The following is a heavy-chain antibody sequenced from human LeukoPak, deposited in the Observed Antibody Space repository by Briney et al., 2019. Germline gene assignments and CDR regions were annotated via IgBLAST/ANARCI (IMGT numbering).Heavy chain of an antibody. D-gene: IGHD2-2*02. CDR2: IYYSGST. CDR1: GGSTSSTNYY. CDR3: ARDAGRAGPAAIGGHIDY. V-gene: IGHV4-39*07. Sequence: SETLSLTCTVSGGSTSSTNYYWGWIRQPPGKDLEWIGSIYYSGSTYYNPSLKSRVTISVDRSKNQFSLKLSSVTAADTAVYYCARDAGRAGPAAIGGHIDYWGQGTLVTVSS. J-gene: IGHJ4*02.